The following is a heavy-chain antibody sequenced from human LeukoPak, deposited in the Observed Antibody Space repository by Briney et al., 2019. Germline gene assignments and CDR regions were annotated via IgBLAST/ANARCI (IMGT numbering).Heavy chain of an antibody. J-gene: IGHJ5*02. Sequence: ASVKVSCRASGYTFTSYGISWVRQAPGQGLEWMGWISAYNGNTNSAQKLQGRVTMTTDTSTSTAYMELRSLRSDDTAVYYCARVGPRYCSSTSCPSEDWFDPWGQGTLVTVSS. CDR3: ARVGPRYCSSTSCPSEDWFDP. CDR1: GYTFTSYG. CDR2: ISAYNGNT. D-gene: IGHD2-2*01. V-gene: IGHV1-18*01.